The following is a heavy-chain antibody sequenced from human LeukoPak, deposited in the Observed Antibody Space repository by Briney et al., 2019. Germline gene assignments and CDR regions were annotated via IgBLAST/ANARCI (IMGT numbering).Heavy chain of an antibody. D-gene: IGHD1-26*01. Sequence: PSETLSLTCTVSGGSISSYYWSWIRQPPGKGLEWIGYIYYSGSTNYNPSLKSRVTISVDTSKNQASLKLNSVTAADTAVYYCARHISSGGTYAHFDYWGQGTLVTVSS. CDR2: IYYSGST. CDR3: ARHISSGGTYAHFDY. J-gene: IGHJ4*02. CDR1: GGSISSYY. V-gene: IGHV4-59*08.